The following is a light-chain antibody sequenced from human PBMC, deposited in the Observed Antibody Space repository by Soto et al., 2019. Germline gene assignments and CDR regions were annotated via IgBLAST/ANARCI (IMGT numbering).Light chain of an antibody. CDR2: GAS. J-gene: IGKJ1*01. CDR1: QRVSSN. V-gene: IGKV3-15*01. Sequence: EIVMTQSPATLSVSPGERATLSCRASQRVSSNLAWYQQKPGQAPRLLIYGASTRATGIPARFSGSGSGTEFTLTISSLQSEEFAVYYCQHYNNWPRTFGQGTKVEIK. CDR3: QHYNNWPRT.